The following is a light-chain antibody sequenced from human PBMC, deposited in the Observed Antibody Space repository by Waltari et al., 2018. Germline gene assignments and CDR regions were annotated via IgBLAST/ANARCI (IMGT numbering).Light chain of an antibody. Sequence: DIFITLSPDSLAVSLGARATINFMSSQTVLYSSNNKNYLAWYQQRPGQPPKLLIYWASTRDSGVPDRFSGSGSGTDFTLTISSLLPEDVAVYYCQQYYAIPRTFGQGTKVEIK. J-gene: IGKJ1*01. CDR3: QQYYAIPRT. CDR1: QTVLYSSNNKNY. V-gene: IGKV4-1*01. CDR2: WAS.